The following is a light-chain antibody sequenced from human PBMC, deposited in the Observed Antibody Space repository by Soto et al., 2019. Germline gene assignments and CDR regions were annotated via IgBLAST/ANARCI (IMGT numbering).Light chain of an antibody. V-gene: IGKV1-5*03. CDR2: KAS. Sequence: DIQMTQSPSTLSASVGDRVTITCRASQSISVWLAWYQQKAGKAPNLLIYKASRLESGVPSRFSGSGSETEVTLTISGLQPGDSATYYCQQYNSYSPTFGPGTKVEVK. CDR1: QSISVW. CDR3: QQYNSYSPT. J-gene: IGKJ1*01.